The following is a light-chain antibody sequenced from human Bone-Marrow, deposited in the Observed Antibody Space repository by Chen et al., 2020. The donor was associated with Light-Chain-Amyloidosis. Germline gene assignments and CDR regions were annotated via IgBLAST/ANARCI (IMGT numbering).Light chain of an antibody. CDR1: QSVSSN. Sequence: ELVMTQSPATLSVSPGERATLSCRASQSVSSNLAWYQQKPGQAPRLLIYGASTRATGIPARFSGSGSGTEFTLTISILQSEDFAVYYCQQYNNWPPLTFGGGTKVEIK. V-gene: IGKV3-15*01. J-gene: IGKJ4*01. CDR3: QQYNNWPPLT. CDR2: GAS.